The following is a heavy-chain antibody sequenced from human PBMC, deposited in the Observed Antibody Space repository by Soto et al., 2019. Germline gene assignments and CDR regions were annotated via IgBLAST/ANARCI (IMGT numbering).Heavy chain of an antibody. J-gene: IGHJ2*01. V-gene: IGHV1-18*04. Sequence: QLVQSGAEVKNPGASVRVSCKASGFSFSTYGITWVRQAPGQGLEWMGWITASNGNTHYAQDLQGRVTMTTDTATSTAYMELWRLRSDDTAVYDCARGNSYGSYSYFDLWCRGTLVTVSS. CDR3: ARGNSYGSYSYFDL. D-gene: IGHD5-18*01. CDR1: GFSFSTYG. CDR2: ITASNGNT.